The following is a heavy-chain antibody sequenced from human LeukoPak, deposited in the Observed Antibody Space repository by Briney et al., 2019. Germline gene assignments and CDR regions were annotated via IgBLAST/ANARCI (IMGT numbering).Heavy chain of an antibody. J-gene: IGHJ6*04. Sequence: SVNVSCEASGGTFSRYAISWVRQAPGQGLEWMGGVIPIFGTANYAQKFQGRVTITADESTSTAYMELSSLRSEDTAVYYCARAPAMVRGVIIKYYGMDVWGKGTTVTVSS. CDR3: ARAPAMVRGVIIKYYGMDV. CDR1: GGTFSRYA. D-gene: IGHD3-10*01. V-gene: IGHV1-69*13. CDR2: VIPIFGTA.